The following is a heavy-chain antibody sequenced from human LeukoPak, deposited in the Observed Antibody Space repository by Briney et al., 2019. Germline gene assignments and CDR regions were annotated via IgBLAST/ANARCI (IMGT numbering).Heavy chain of an antibody. V-gene: IGHV3-48*03. CDR1: GFTFSDYE. J-gene: IGHJ4*02. Sequence: PGGSLRLSCAASGFTFSDYEMNWVRQAPGKGLEWVSYINSRGSNTYYTDSVKGRFTISRDNAKNSLYLQMNSLRAEDTAVYYCARWTHITLVRGALDYCGRGTLVTVSS. D-gene: IGHD3-10*01. CDR3: ARWTHITLVRGALDY. CDR2: INSRGSNT.